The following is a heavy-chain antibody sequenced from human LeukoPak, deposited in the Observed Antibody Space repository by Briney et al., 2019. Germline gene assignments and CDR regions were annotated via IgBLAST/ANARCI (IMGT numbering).Heavy chain of an antibody. Sequence: PGGSLRLSCAASGFTFSSYSMHWVRQAPGKGLVWVSRLNSDGSSTFYADSVKGRFSISRDNAKNTLYLQMNSLRAEDTAVYYCARGYGDWFDPWGQGTLVTVSS. V-gene: IGHV3-74*01. CDR3: ARGYGDWFDP. J-gene: IGHJ5*02. D-gene: IGHD3-10*01. CDR1: GFTFSSYS. CDR2: LNSDGSST.